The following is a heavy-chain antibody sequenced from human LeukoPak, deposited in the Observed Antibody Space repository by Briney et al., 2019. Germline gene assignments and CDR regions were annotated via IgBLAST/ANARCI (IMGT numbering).Heavy chain of an antibody. CDR2: INPNSGGT. CDR1: GYTFTGYY. V-gene: IGHV1-2*02. D-gene: IGHD3-3*01. J-gene: IGHJ4*02. CDR3: AREVGGRFLEWLWKDY. Sequence: GASVKVSCKASGYTFTGYYMHWVRQAPGQGLEWMGWINPNSGGTNYAQKFQGRVTMTRDTSISTAYMELSRLRSDDTAVYYCAREVGGRFLEWLWKDYWGQGTLVTVSS.